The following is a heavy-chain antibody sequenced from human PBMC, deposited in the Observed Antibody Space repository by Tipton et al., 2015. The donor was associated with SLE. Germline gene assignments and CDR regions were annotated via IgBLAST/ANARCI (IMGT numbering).Heavy chain of an antibody. D-gene: IGHD5-18*01. CDR2: ISWNSGTM. CDR3: AKERILKRGYSYGAIDY. CDR1: GFRFDKYG. V-gene: IGHV3-9*01. Sequence: SLRLSCAASGFRFDKYGMHWVRQAPGKGLEWVSGISWNSGTMGYSDSAEGRFTISRDNAKKSLYLQMDFVRPEDTALYYCAKERILKRGYSYGAIDYWGQGIRVIVSS. J-gene: IGHJ4*02.